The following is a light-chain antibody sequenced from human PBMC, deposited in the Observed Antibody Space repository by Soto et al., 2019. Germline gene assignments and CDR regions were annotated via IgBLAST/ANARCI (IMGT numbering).Light chain of an antibody. CDR1: GRVGSS. Sequence: DIHLTQSPSSLSASVGDRVTMTCRASGRVGSSLAWYQQKAGEAPKLLFHGASNAAPDGPLRFCATGSGTEFTLAIDSLQAGDFGNFYCQQYAEYSTFGRGTRLEI. J-gene: IGKJ2*01. CDR3: QQYAEYST. V-gene: IGKV1-5*01. CDR2: GAS.